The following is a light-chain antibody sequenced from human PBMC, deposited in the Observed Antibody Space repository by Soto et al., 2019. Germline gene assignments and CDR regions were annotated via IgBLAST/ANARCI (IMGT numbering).Light chain of an antibody. CDR3: CSYAGSYTVV. CDR1: SSDVGGYNY. Sequence: QSALTQPRSVSGSPGQSVTISCTGTSSDVGGYNYVSWYQQHPGKVPKLIIYDVTKRPSGVPDRFSASKSGNTASLTISGLQAGDEADSYCCSYAGSYTVVFGGGTQLTVL. J-gene: IGLJ2*01. V-gene: IGLV2-11*01. CDR2: DVT.